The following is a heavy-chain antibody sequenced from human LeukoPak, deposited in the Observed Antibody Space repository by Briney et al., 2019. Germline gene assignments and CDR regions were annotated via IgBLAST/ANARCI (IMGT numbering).Heavy chain of an antibody. CDR3: ARGSRYSTFNWFDP. V-gene: IGHV4-34*01. J-gene: IGHJ5*02. CDR2: INHSGST. D-gene: IGHD6-13*01. CDR1: GGSFSGYY. Sequence: SETLSLTCAVYGGSFSGYYWSWIRQPPGKGLEWIGEINHSGSTNYNPSLKSRVTISVDTSKNQISLKLSSVTAADTAVYYCARGSRYSTFNWFDPWGQGTLVTVSS.